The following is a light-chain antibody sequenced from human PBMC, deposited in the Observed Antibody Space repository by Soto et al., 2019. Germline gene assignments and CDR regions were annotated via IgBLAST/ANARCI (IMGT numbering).Light chain of an antibody. Sequence: QSALTHPASVSGSPGQSITISCTGTSSDVGGYNYVSWYQQHPGKVPKLMIYDVSNRPSGVSDRFSGSKSGNTASLTISGLQADDEADYYCSSYTSSSTLVYVFGSGTKVTVL. J-gene: IGLJ1*01. CDR1: SSDVGGYNY. CDR2: DVS. V-gene: IGLV2-14*01. CDR3: SSYTSSSTLVYV.